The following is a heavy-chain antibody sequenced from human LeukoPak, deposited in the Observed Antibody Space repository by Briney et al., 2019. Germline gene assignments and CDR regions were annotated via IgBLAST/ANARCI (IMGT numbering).Heavy chain of an antibody. CDR1: GGSISSYY. CDR3: ARIVPYGGYFDY. J-gene: IGHJ4*02. V-gene: IGHV4-59*01. CDR2: IYYSGST. Sequence: SETLSLTCTVSGGSISSYYWSWIRQPPGKGLEWIGYIYYSGSTNYNPSLKSRVTISVDTSKNQFSLKLSSVTAADTAVYYCARIVPYGGYFDYWGRGTLVTVSS. D-gene: IGHD4-23*01.